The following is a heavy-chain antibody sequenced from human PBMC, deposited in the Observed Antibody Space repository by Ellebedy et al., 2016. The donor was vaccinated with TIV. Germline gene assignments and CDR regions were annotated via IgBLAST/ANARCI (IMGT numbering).Heavy chain of an antibody. Sequence: AASVKVSCKASGYKFINYGYTWVRQAPGQGLEWVGYISSHNGNSNYGKNFEGRVTMTTDRPTATVFMELGSLRSDDTAMYCCARTRYSSSWPDFWGQGTLVTVSS. D-gene: IGHD5-18*01. CDR3: ARTRYSSSWPDF. CDR2: ISSHNGNS. J-gene: IGHJ4*02. CDR1: GYKFINYG. V-gene: IGHV1-18*04.